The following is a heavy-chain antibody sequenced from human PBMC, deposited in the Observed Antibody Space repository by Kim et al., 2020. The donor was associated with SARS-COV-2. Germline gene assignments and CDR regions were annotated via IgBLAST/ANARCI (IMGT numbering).Heavy chain of an antibody. CDR3: AKVPTVPHYFDY. Sequence: GGSLRLSCAASGFTFSSYGMHWVRQAPGKGLEWVAVISYDGSNKYYADSVKGRFTISRDNSKNTLYLQMNSLRAEDTAVYYCAKVPTVPHYFDYWGQGTLVTVSS. CDR2: ISYDGSNK. CDR1: GFTFSSYG. D-gene: IGHD4-17*01. V-gene: IGHV3-30*18. J-gene: IGHJ4*02.